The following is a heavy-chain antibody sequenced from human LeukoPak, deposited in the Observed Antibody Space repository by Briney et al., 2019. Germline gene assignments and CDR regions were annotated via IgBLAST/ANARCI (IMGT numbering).Heavy chain of an antibody. D-gene: IGHD3-22*01. CDR3: ARRGYYDSSGYWSY. J-gene: IGHJ4*02. Sequence: SETLSLTCAVSGASISSANYSWNWIRQPPGKGLEWIGCIYHSGSTNYNPSLKSRVTISVDKSKNQFSLKLSSVTAADTAVYYCARRGYYDSSGYWSYWGQGTLVTVSS. CDR1: GASISSANYS. CDR2: IYHSGST. V-gene: IGHV4-30-2*01.